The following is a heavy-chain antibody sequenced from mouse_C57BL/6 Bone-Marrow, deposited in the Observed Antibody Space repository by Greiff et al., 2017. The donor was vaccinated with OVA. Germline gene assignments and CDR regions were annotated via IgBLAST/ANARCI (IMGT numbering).Heavy chain of an antibody. V-gene: IGHV1-26*01. Sequence: VQLQQSGPELVKPGASVKISCKASGYTFTDYYMNWVKQSHGKSLEWIGDINPNNGGTSYNQKFKGKATLTVDKSSSTAYMELRSLTSEDSAVYYCARKGIYYDYGGFAYWGQGTLVTVSA. CDR1: GYTFTDYY. D-gene: IGHD2-4*01. J-gene: IGHJ3*01. CDR3: ARKGIYYDYGGFAY. CDR2: INPNNGGT.